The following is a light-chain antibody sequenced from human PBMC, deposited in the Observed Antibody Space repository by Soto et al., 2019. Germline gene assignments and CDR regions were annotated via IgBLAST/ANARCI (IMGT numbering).Light chain of an antibody. CDR2: SDT. V-gene: IGLV3-21*01. CDR1: NIGSKG. Sequence: SYELTQPPSVSVAPGETARFSCGGNNIGSKGVHWYQQKPGQAPVLVIYSDTDLPPVIPERFSGSNSANMATLTIGRVEAGDEADYYCQVWDSGSAHVLFGGGTKLTVL. J-gene: IGLJ2*01. CDR3: QVWDSGSAHVL.